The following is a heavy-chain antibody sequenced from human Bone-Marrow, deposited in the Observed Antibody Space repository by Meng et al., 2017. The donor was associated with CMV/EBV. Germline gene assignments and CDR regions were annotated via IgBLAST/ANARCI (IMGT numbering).Heavy chain of an antibody. CDR1: GFTFSSYA. CDR2: ISYDGSNK. CDR3: ARVTPFSIDIVVVPAAISFDAFDI. V-gene: IGHV3-30*04. J-gene: IGHJ3*02. D-gene: IGHD2-2*02. Sequence: GESLKISCAASGFTFSSYAMHWVRQAPGKGLEWVAVISYDGSNKYYADSVKGRFTISRDNSKNTLYLQMNSLRAEDTAVYYCARVTPFSIDIVVVPAAISFDAFDIWGQGTMVTVSS.